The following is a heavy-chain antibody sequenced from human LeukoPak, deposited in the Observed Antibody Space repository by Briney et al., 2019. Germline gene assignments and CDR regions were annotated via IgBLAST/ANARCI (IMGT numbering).Heavy chain of an antibody. D-gene: IGHD3-10*01. Sequence: ASVKVSCKASGYTFTSYDINWVREATGQGLEWMGWMNPNSGNTGYAQKFQGRVAMTRNTSISTAYMELSSLRSEHTAVYYCARYGPLYYYYYYMDVWGKGTTVTVSS. CDR2: MNPNSGNT. CDR3: ARYGPLYYYYYYMDV. CDR1: GYTFTSYD. J-gene: IGHJ6*03. V-gene: IGHV1-8*01.